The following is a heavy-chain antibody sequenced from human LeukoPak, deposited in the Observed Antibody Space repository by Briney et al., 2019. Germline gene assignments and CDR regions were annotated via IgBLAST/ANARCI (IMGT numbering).Heavy chain of an antibody. CDR1: GGSISTYY. D-gene: IGHD2-15*01. V-gene: IGHV4-59*08. Sequence: PSETLSLTCTVSGGSISTYYWTWIRQPPGKGLEWVGYIYSSGTTNYNPSLNSRVTISLDTSKNQFSLNLRSVTAADTAVYYCARHYCSGGNCYYFDHWGQGALVTVSS. CDR2: IYSSGTT. J-gene: IGHJ4*02. CDR3: ARHYCSGGNCYYFDH.